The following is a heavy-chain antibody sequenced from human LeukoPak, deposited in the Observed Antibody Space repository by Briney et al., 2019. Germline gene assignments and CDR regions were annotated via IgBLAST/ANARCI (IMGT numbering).Heavy chain of an antibody. CDR3: ARGAGVMFDY. CDR1: GYTFTSYD. J-gene: IGHJ4*02. D-gene: IGHD3-16*01. CDR2: MNPNSGNT. V-gene: IGHV1-8*01. Sequence: VASVRVSCKASGYTFTSYDINWVRQATGQELEWMGWMNPNSGNTGYAQKFQGRVTMTRNTSISTAYMELSSLRSEGTAVYYCARGAGVMFDYWGQGTLVAVSS.